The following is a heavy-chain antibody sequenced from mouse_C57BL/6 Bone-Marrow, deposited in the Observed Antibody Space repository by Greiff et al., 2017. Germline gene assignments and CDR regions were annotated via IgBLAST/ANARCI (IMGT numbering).Heavy chain of an antibody. V-gene: IGHV1-64*01. CDR1: GYTFTSYW. J-gene: IGHJ3*01. CDR2: IHPNSGST. CDR3: ANYYGSSYWFAY. D-gene: IGHD1-1*01. Sequence: QLQQPGAELVKPGASVKLSCKASGYTFTSYWMHWVKQRPGQGLEWIGMIHPNSGSTNYNEKFKSKATLTVDKSSSTAYMQLSSLTSEDSAVYYCANYYGSSYWFAYWGQGTLVTVSA.